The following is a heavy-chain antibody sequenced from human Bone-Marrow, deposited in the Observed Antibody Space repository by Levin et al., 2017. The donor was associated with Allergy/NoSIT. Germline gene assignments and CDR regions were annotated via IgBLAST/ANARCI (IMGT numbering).Heavy chain of an antibody. CDR2: INPNSGGT. CDR1: GYTFTGYY. Sequence: ASVKVSCKASGYTFTGYYMHWVRQAPGQGLEWMGWINPNSGGTNYAQKFQGRVTMTRDTSISTAYMELSRLRSDDTAVYYCARIPFGYSGNGGVDYWGQGTLVTVSS. D-gene: IGHD4-23*01. J-gene: IGHJ4*02. V-gene: IGHV1-2*02. CDR3: ARIPFGYSGNGGVDY.